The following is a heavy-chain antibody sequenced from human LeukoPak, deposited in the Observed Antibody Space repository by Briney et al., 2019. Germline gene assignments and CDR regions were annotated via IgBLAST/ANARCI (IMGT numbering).Heavy chain of an antibody. V-gene: IGHV1-18*01. CDR2: ISAYNGNT. CDR3: ARSRVKWLVSFHPYHDAFDI. CDR1: GYTFTSYG. D-gene: IGHD6-19*01. Sequence: ASVKVSCKASGYTFTSYGISWVRQAPGQGLEWMGWISAYNGNTNYAQKLQGRVTMTTDTSTSTAYMELRSPRSDDTAVYYCARSRVKWLVSFHPYHDAFDIWGQGTMVTVSS. J-gene: IGHJ3*02.